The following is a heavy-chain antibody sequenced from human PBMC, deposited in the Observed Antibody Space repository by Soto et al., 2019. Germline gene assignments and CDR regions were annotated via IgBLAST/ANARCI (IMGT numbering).Heavy chain of an antibody. V-gene: IGHV1-3*01. CDR1: GYTFTSYA. Sequence: ASVKVSCKASGYTFTSYAMHWVRQAPGQRLEWMGWINAGNGNTKYSQKFQGRVTITRDTSASTAYMELSSLRSEDTAVYYCARDGVGAAYYYSMDVWGQGTTVTVS. D-gene: IGHD1-26*01. CDR2: INAGNGNT. J-gene: IGHJ6*02. CDR3: ARDGVGAAYYYSMDV.